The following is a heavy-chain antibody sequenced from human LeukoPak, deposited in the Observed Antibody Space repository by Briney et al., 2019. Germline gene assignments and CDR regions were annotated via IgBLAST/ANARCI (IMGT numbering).Heavy chain of an antibody. CDR2: ISGSGGST. V-gene: IGHV3-23*01. Sequence: GGSLRLSCAASGFTFSSYAMNWVRQAPGKGLAWVSAISGSGGSTYYADSVKGRFTISRDNSKNTLYLQMNSLRAEDTAVYYCAKQYCTSSSCPYYDYGMDVWGQGTTVTVSS. D-gene: IGHD2-2*01. J-gene: IGHJ6*02. CDR3: AKQYCTSSSCPYYDYGMDV. CDR1: GFTFSSYA.